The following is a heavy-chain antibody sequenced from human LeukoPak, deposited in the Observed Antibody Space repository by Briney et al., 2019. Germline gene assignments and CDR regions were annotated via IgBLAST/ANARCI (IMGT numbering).Heavy chain of an antibody. CDR1: GGSFSGYY. J-gene: IGHJ4*02. D-gene: IGHD5-24*01. CDR2: TNHSGST. V-gene: IGHV4-34*01. Sequence: SETLSLTCAVYGGSFSGYYWSWIRQPPGKGLEWIGETNHSGSTNYNPSLKSRVTISVDTSKNQFSLKLSSVTAADTAVYYCARSRRWLQFRGFDYWGQGTLVTVSS. CDR3: ARSRRWLQFRGFDY.